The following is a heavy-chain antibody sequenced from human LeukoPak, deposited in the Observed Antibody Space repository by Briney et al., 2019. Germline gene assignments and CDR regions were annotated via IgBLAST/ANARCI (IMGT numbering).Heavy chain of an antibody. D-gene: IGHD5-18*01. J-gene: IGHJ5*02. CDR2: INPSGGST. CDR3: ARALGEYSYGPTNWFDP. V-gene: IGHV1-46*02. CDR1: GYTFNSYY. Sequence: ASVKVSCKASGYTFNSYYMHLVRQAPGQGLEWLGIINPSGGSTSYAQKFQGRVTMTRDTSTSTVYMELSSLRSEDTAVYYCARALGEYSYGPTNWFDPWGQGTLVTVSS.